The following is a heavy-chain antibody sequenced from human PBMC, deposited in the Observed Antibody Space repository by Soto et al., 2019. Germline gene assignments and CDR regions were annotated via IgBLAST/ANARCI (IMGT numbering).Heavy chain of an antibody. CDR2: IYSGGST. D-gene: IGHD3-22*01. J-gene: IGHJ6*02. CDR3: AREGDYYDSSGYYYDYYGMDV. CDR1: GFTVSSNY. V-gene: IGHV3-53*01. Sequence: GGSLRLSCAASGFTVSSNYMSWVRQAPGKGLEWVSVIYSGGSTYYADSVKGRFTISRDNSKNTLYLRMNSLRAEDTAVYYCAREGDYYDSSGYYYDYYGMDVWGQGTTVTVSS.